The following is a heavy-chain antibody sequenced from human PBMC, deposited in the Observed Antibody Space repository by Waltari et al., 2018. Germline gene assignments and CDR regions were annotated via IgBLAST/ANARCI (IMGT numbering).Heavy chain of an antibody. CDR3: ATASCSGGSCYYPEDAFDI. D-gene: IGHD2-15*01. CDR2: IYHSRST. Sequence: QVQLQESGPGLVKPSGTLSLTCAVSGGSISSSNWWSWVRQPPGKGLEWIGEIYHSRSTNYNPYLKSRVTIAVDKSKNQFSLKLSSVTAADTAVYYCATASCSGGSCYYPEDAFDIWGQGTMVTVSS. J-gene: IGHJ3*02. CDR1: GGSISSSNW. V-gene: IGHV4-4*02.